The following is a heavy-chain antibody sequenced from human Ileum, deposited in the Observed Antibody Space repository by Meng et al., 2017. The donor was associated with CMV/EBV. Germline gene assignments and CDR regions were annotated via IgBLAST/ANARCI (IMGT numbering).Heavy chain of an antibody. CDR1: EYRSTTYW. CDR3: AKSEDYYYGMDV. V-gene: IGHV5-51*01. J-gene: IGHJ6*02. CDR2: IYPGDSDT. Sequence: GGSLRLSCKGSEYRSTTYWIGWVRQMPGKGLEWMGIIYPGDSDTRYSPSFQGQVTISADKSISTVYLQWSGLKASDTATYYCAKSEDYYYGMDVWGQGTTVTVSS.